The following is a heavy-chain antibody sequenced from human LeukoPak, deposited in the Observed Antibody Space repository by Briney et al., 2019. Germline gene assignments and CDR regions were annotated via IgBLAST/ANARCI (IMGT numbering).Heavy chain of an antibody. J-gene: IGHJ6*02. CDR3: AREVGRANSGMDV. CDR1: GFTVSSNY. CDR2: IYSGGST. D-gene: IGHD2-15*01. Sequence: GGSLRLSCAASGFTVSSNYMSWVRPAPGKGLEWVSVIYSGGSTYYADPVKGRFTISRDNSKNTLYLQMNSLRAEDTAVYYCAREVGRANSGMDVWGQGTTVTVSS. V-gene: IGHV3-66*01.